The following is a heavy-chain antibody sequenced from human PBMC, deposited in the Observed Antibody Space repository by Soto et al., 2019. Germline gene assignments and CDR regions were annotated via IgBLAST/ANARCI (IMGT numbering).Heavy chain of an antibody. V-gene: IGHV3-23*01. J-gene: IGHJ3*02. CDR2: ISGSGGST. Sequence: GGSLRLSCAASGFTFSSYAMSWVRQAPGKGLEWVSAISGSGGSTYYADSVKGRFTISRDNSKNTLYLQMNSLRAEDTAVYYCAGCLNYDYIWGSYRPLAHDAFDIWGQGTMVTVSS. CDR3: AGCLNYDYIWGSYRPLAHDAFDI. CDR1: GFTFSSYA. D-gene: IGHD3-16*02.